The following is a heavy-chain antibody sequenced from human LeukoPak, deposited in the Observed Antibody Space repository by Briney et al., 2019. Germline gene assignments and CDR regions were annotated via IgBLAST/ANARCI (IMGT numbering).Heavy chain of an antibody. CDR1: GYTFTSYY. Sequence: ASVKVSCKASGYTFTSYYMHWVRQAPGQGLEWMGIINPSGGSTSYAQKFQGRVTMTTDTSTSTAYMELRSLRSDDTAVYYCARRQWFGELLFPDYWGQGTLVTVSS. D-gene: IGHD3-10*01. V-gene: IGHV1-46*01. J-gene: IGHJ4*02. CDR2: INPSGGST. CDR3: ARRQWFGELLFPDY.